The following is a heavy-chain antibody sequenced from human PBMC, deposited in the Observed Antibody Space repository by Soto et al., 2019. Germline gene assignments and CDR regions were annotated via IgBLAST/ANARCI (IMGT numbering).Heavy chain of an antibody. CDR1: GASISSDDYY. J-gene: IGHJ6*02. Sequence: QVQLQESGPGLVKSSQTLSLTCSISGASISSDDYYWSWYRQPPGKGLEWIGYISYSGSTFYNPSLKSRITISVDTSKTQCSLILSSVTAADTAVFYCAREVNNYYGMDVWGQGTTVTVSS. CDR2: ISYSGST. CDR3: AREVNNYYGMDV. V-gene: IGHV4-30-4*01.